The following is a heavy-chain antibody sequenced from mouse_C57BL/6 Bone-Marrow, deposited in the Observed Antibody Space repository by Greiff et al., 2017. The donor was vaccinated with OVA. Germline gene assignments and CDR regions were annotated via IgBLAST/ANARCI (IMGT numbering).Heavy chain of an antibody. D-gene: IGHD1-1*01. CDR3: ARSGFITTVGDY. CDR2: IDPSDSYT. V-gene: IGHV1-59*01. CDR1: GYTFTSYW. J-gene: IGHJ2*01. Sequence: QVQLQQPGAELVRPGTSVKLSCKASGYTFTSYWMHWVKQRPGQGLEWIGVIDPSDSYTNYNQKFKGKATLTVDTSSSTAYMQLSSLTSEDSAVYYCARSGFITTVGDYWGQGTTLTVSS.